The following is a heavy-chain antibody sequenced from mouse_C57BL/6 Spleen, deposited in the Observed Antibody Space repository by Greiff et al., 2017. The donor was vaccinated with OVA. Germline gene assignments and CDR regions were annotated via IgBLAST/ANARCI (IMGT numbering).Heavy chain of an antibody. CDR2: IHPNSGST. D-gene: IGHD1-1*01. V-gene: IGHV1-64*01. CDR1: GYTFTSYW. CDR3: ARDYGRGGYFDY. J-gene: IGHJ2*01. Sequence: QVQLQQSGAELVKPGASVKLSCKASGYTFTSYWMHWVKQRPGQGLEWIGMIHPNSGSTNYNEKFKSKATLTVDKSSSTASMQLSSLTSEDSAVYYCARDYGRGGYFDYWGQGTTLTVSS.